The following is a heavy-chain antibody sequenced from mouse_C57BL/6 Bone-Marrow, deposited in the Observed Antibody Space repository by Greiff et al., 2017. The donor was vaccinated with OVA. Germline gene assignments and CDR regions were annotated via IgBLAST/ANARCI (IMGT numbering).Heavy chain of an antibody. V-gene: IGHV3-6*01. CDR3: ARVEGNYDYFDY. CDR2: ISYDGSN. J-gene: IGHJ2*01. Sequence: EVQLVESGPGLVKPSQSLSLTCSVTGYSITSGYYWNWIRQFPGNKLEWMGYISYDGSNNYNPSLKNRISITRDTSKNQFFLKLNSVTTEDTATYYCARVEGNYDYFDYWGQGTTLTVSS. CDR1: GYSITSGYY. D-gene: IGHD2-1*01.